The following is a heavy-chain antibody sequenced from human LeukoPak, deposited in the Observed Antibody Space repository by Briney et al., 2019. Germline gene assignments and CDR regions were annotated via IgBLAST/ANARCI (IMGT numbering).Heavy chain of an antibody. CDR2: INHSGST. Sequence: PSETLSLTCAVYGGSFSGYYWSWIRQPPGKGLEWIGEINHSGSTNYNPSLKSRVTISVDTSKNQFSLKLSSVTAADTAVYYCARVPSPYDILTGYYHVDWYLDLWGRGTLVTVSS. CDR3: ARVPSPYDILTGYYHVDWYLDL. D-gene: IGHD3-9*01. V-gene: IGHV4-34*01. CDR1: GGSFSGYY. J-gene: IGHJ2*01.